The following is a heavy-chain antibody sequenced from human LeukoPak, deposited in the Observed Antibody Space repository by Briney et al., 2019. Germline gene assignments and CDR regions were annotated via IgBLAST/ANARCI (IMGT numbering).Heavy chain of an antibody. CDR3: ARTRPSYSSSWYGEYNWFDP. V-gene: IGHV4-39*07. CDR2: IYYSGST. Sequence: SETLSLTCTVSGGSISSSSYYWGWIRQPPGKGLEWIGSIYYSGSTYYNPSLKSRVTISVDTSKNQFSLKLSSVTAADTAVYYCARTRPSYSSSWYGEYNWFDPWGQGTLVTVSS. D-gene: IGHD6-13*01. J-gene: IGHJ5*02. CDR1: GGSISSSSYY.